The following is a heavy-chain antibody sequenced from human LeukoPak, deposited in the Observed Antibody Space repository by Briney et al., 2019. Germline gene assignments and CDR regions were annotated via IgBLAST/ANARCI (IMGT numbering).Heavy chain of an antibody. CDR1: GDSVSCFY. J-gene: IGHJ5*01. CDR3: ARYWPSGGYVASFYDS. Sequence: SETLSLTCTVSGDSVSCFYWSWIRQPPGQGLEWIGFVHSNGASNSRASLKSRGTMSIDTSKNQFSLGLTSVTAADTAVYYCARYWPSGGYVASFYDSWGQGTLVTVSS. D-gene: IGHD2/OR15-2a*01. V-gene: IGHV4-59*08. CDR2: VHSNGAS.